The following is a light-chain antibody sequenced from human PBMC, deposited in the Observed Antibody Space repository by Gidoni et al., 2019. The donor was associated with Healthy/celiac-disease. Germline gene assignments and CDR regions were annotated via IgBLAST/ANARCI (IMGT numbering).Light chain of an antibody. CDR1: QSLLHSNGYNY. CDR2: LGS. J-gene: IGKJ4*01. Sequence: DIVMTQSPLSLPVTPGEPASISCRSSQSLLHSNGYNYLDWYLQKPGQSPQLLIYLGSNRASGVPDRFSGSGSGTDFTLKISRVEAEDVGVYYCMQALQTLGTFXGXTKVEIK. CDR3: MQALQTLGT. V-gene: IGKV2-28*01.